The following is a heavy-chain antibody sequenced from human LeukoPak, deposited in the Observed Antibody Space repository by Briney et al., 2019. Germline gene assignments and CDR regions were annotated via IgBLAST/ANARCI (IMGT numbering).Heavy chain of an antibody. CDR3: ARRGYCSSISCSYYFDY. D-gene: IGHD2-2*01. J-gene: IGHJ4*02. V-gene: IGHV5-51*01. CDR1: GYSVTSYW. CDR2: IYPGDSDT. Sequence: GESLKISCKGSGYSVTSYWIGWVRQMPGKGLEWMGIIYPGDSDTRYSPSFQGQVTISADESISTAYLQWSSLKASDTAMYYCARRGYCSSISCSYYFDYWGQGTLVTVSS.